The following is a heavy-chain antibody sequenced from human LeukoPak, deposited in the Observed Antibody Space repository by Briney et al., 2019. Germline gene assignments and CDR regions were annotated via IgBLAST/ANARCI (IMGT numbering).Heavy chain of an antibody. CDR1: GGSISSYY. CDR3: ARVPTMVRGETLYGMDV. CDR2: IYYSGST. Sequence: SETLSLTCTVSGGSISSYYWSWIRQPPGKGLEWIGYIYYSGSTNYNPSLKSRVTISVDTSKNQFSLKLSSVTPEDTAVYYCARVPTMVRGETLYGMDVWGQGTTVTVSS. D-gene: IGHD3-10*01. V-gene: IGHV4-59*12. J-gene: IGHJ6*02.